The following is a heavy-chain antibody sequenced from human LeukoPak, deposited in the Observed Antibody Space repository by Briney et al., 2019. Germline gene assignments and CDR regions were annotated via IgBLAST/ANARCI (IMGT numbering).Heavy chain of an antibody. CDR1: GGSFSGYY. Sequence: SETLSLTCAVYGGSFSGYYWSWIRQPPAKGLEWIREINHSGSTNYNPSIKSRVTISVDTSKNQFSLKLSSVTAADTAVYYCARGRPPPGFYCSSTSCRLVSYYYMDVWGKGTTVTVSS. CDR3: ARGRPPPGFYCSSTSCRLVSYYYMDV. J-gene: IGHJ6*03. CDR2: INHSGST. V-gene: IGHV4-34*01. D-gene: IGHD2-2*01.